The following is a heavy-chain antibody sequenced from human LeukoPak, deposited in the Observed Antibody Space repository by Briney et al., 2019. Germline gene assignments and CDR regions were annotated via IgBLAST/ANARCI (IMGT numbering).Heavy chain of an antibody. CDR2: ISGDGGST. D-gene: IGHD3-10*01. CDR1: GFTFDDYA. J-gene: IGHJ6*02. CDR3: AKDFSSGTYYPYYYYGMDV. Sequence: GGSLRLSCAASGFTFDDYAMHWVRQTPGKGLEWVSLISGDGGSTYYADSVKGRFTISRDNSKNSLYLQMNSLRTEDTALYYCAKDFSSGTYYPYYYYGMDVWGQGTTVTVSS. V-gene: IGHV3-43*02.